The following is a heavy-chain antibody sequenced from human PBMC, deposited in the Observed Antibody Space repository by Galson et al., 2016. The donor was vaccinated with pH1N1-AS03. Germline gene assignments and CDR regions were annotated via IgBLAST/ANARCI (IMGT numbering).Heavy chain of an antibody. CDR3: ATAPGGVNV. CDR2: ISFDGNNK. CDR1: GFTFSTFA. Sequence: SLRLSCAASGFTFSTFAMYWVRQAPGKGLEWVALISFDGNNKFYADSLRGRFTISRENSKNTPYLDINSLTTEDTAMYYCATAPGGVNVWGQGTMVTVSS. D-gene: IGHD3-10*01. J-gene: IGHJ6*02. V-gene: IGHV3-30*04.